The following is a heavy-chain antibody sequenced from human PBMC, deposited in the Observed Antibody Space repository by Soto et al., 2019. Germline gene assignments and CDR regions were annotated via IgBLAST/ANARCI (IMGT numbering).Heavy chain of an antibody. V-gene: IGHV4-39*01. CDR1: GGSISSSIYF. CDR2: IYYSGST. CDR3: ARHPSDFWFDP. D-gene: IGHD2-21*02. Sequence: SETLSLTCTVSGGSISSSIYFWGWIRQPPGKGLEWIGSIYYSGSTYYNPSLKSRVTVSVDTSKNQFSLKLSSVTAADTAVYYCARHPSDFWFDPWGQGTLVT. J-gene: IGHJ5*02.